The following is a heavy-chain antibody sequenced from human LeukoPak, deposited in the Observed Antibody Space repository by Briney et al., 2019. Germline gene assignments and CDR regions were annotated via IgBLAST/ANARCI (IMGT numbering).Heavy chain of an antibody. CDR3: ARREGYSSGWYYFDY. Sequence: SVNVSCKASGYTFTSYGISWVRQAPGQGLEWMGGIIPIFGTANYAQKFQGRVTITADESTSTAYMELSSLRSEDTAVYYCARREGYSSGWYYFDYWGQGTLVTVSS. CDR2: IIPIFGTA. J-gene: IGHJ4*02. V-gene: IGHV1-69*13. D-gene: IGHD6-19*01. CDR1: GYTFTSYG.